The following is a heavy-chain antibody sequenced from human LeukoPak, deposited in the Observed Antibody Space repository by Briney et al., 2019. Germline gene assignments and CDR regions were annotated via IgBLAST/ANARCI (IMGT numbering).Heavy chain of an antibody. J-gene: IGHJ4*02. Sequence: KPSETLSLTCAVYGGSFSGYYWSWIRQPPGKGPEWIGEINHSGSTNYNPSLKSRVTISVDTSKNQFSLKLSSVTAADTAVYYCARGPSNYYGSGSYLDYWGQGTLVTVSS. CDR3: ARGPSNYYGSGSYLDY. CDR2: INHSGST. D-gene: IGHD3-10*01. CDR1: GGSFSGYY. V-gene: IGHV4-34*01.